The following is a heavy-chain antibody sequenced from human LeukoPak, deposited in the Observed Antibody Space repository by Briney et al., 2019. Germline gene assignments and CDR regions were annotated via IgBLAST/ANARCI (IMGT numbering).Heavy chain of an antibody. J-gene: IGHJ4*02. Sequence: GRSLRLSCAASGFTVSSFTMTWVRQAPGKGLGWVSTIGGSGASTYYAGSVKGRLTISRDNSKNTLSLQMNSLRAQDSAIYYCAKNYYGSGTMGGYWGQGTLVTVSS. CDR1: GFTVSSFT. CDR3: AKNYYGSGTMGGY. CDR2: IGGSGAST. D-gene: IGHD3-10*01. V-gene: IGHV3-23*01.